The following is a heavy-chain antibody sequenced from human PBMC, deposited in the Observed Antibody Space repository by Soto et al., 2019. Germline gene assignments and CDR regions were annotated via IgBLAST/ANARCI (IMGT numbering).Heavy chain of an antibody. J-gene: IGHJ5*02. D-gene: IGHD6-19*01. CDR3: ARDRSVAGTPSYFDA. CDR2: ISAYNGNT. V-gene: IGHV1-18*01. CDR1: GYTFKNFA. Sequence: QVQLVQSGAEVKKPGTSVKVSCQASGYTFKNFAMNWVRQAPGQGLEWMGWISAYNGNTNFAQKFQGRLTMTTDTSTNTAYMELRSLTSADTAIYYCARDRSVAGTPSYFDAWGQGSLVTVSS.